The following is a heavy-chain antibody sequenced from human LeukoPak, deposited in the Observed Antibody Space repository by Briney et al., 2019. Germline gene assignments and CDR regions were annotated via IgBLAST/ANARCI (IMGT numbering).Heavy chain of an antibody. CDR2: IIPILGIA. V-gene: IGHV1-69*04. CDR1: GGTFSSYT. D-gene: IGHD6-13*01. Sequence: SVKVSCKASGGTFSSYTIRWVRQAPGQGLELMGRIIPILGIANYAQKFQGRVTITADKSTSTAYMELSSLRSEDTAVYYCARDLVLTFDYWGQGTLVTVSS. J-gene: IGHJ4*02. CDR3: ARDLVLTFDY.